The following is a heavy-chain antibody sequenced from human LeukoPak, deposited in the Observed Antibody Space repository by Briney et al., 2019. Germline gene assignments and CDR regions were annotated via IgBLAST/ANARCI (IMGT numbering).Heavy chain of an antibody. V-gene: IGHV6-1*01. J-gene: IGHJ4*02. Sequence: SQTLSLTCAISGDSVSSNSAAWNWIRQSPSRGLEWLGRTYYRSKWYYDYAVAVKSRISINPDTSKNQFSLKLSSVTAADTAVYYCARGISSGWSRAVGYWGQGTLVTVSS. CDR2: TYYRSKWYY. CDR1: GDSVSSNSAA. D-gene: IGHD6-19*01. CDR3: ARGISSGWSRAVGY.